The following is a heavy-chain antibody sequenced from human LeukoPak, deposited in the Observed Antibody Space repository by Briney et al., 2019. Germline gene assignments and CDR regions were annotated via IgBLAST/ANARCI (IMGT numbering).Heavy chain of an antibody. CDR2: IYSDGST. D-gene: IGHD3-22*01. V-gene: IGHV3-53*01. J-gene: IGHJ4*02. CDR3: ARERRAYYHSSGYSSFDY. CDR1: GFTFSDSE. Sequence: PGGSLRLSCAASGFTFSDSEMNWVRQAPGEGLEWVSVIYSDGSTYYADSVKGRFTISRDISKNTLYLQMNSLRAEDTAVYYCARERRAYYHSSGYSSFDYWGQGTLVTVSS.